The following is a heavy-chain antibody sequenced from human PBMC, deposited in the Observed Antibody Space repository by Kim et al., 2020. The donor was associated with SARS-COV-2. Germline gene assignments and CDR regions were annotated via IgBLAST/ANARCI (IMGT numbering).Heavy chain of an antibody. V-gene: IGHV4-34*01. Sequence: SETLSLTCAVYGGSFSGYYWSWIRQPPGKGLEWIGEINHSGSTNYNPSLKSRVTISVDTSKNQFSLKLSSVTAADTAVYYCASITGNADYWGQGTLVTVS. CDR1: GGSFSGYY. CDR2: INHSGST. J-gene: IGHJ4*02. D-gene: IGHD1-20*01. CDR3: ASITGNADY.